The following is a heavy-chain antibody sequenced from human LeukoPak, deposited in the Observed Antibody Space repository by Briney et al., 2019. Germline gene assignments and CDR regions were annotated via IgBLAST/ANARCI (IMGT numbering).Heavy chain of an antibody. J-gene: IGHJ4*02. CDR1: GYTFTGYY. D-gene: IGHD6-13*01. CDR2: IIPILGIA. Sequence: ASVKVSCKASGYTFTGYYMHWVRQAPGQGLEWMGRIIPILGIANYAQKFQGRVTITADKSTSTAYMELSSLRSEDTAVYYCATQVPDSSSWYVLRYWGQGTLVTVSS. CDR3: ATQVPDSSSWYVLRY. V-gene: IGHV1-69*02.